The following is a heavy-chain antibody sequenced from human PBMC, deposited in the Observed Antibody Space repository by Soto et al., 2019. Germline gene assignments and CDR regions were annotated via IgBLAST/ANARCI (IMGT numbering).Heavy chain of an antibody. Sequence: ASVKVSCKASGYTFTGYYMHWVRQAPGQGLGWMGWINPNSGGTNYAQKFQGRVTMTRDTSISTAYMELSRLRSDDTAVYYCARDGVPRDMDGMEVWGQRTTVIVSS. V-gene: IGHV1-2*02. CDR2: INPNSGGT. J-gene: IGHJ6*01. CDR3: ARDGVPRDMDGMEV. CDR1: GYTFTGYY. D-gene: IGHD3-10*01.